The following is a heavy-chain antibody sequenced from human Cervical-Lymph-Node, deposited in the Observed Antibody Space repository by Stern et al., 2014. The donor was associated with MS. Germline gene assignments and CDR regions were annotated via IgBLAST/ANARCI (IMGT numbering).Heavy chain of an antibody. CDR1: GGSISSRDYY. J-gene: IGHJ4*02. CDR3: ARSQNGRLLHYYFDS. V-gene: IGHV4-31*03. CDR2: LHYTGST. D-gene: IGHD2-15*01. Sequence: QVQLQESGPRLVKPSQTLSLTCTVSGGSISSRDYYWGWIRQHPEKGLDWIGYLHYTGSTYYNPSIKSRCTISIDTSKNQFSLKLSSVTAADTAIYYCARSQNGRLLHYYFDSWGQGTLVTVSS.